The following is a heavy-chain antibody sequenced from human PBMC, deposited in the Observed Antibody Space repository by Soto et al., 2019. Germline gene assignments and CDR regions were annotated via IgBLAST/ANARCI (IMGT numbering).Heavy chain of an antibody. J-gene: IGHJ4*02. CDR3: ARGPISNDHYFDF. CDR2: ISYDGSNK. CDR1: GFTFSSYA. D-gene: IGHD2-21*01. Sequence: PGGSLRLSCAASGFTFSSYAMHWVRQAPGKGLEWVAVISYDGSNKYYADSVKGRFTISRDNSKNSLFLQMNSLRAEDTALYHCARGPISNDHYFDFWGQGAQVTVSS. V-gene: IGHV3-30-3*01.